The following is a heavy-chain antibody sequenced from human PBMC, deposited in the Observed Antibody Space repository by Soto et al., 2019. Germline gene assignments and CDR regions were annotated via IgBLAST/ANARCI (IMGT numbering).Heavy chain of an antibody. CDR1: GFTFSSYG. D-gene: IGHD1-26*01. CDR3: ARDPQHSGSYSTDGMDV. J-gene: IGHJ6*02. V-gene: IGHV3-33*01. CDR2: IWYDGSNK. Sequence: GGSLRLSCAASGFTFSSYGMHWVRQAPGKGLEWVAVIWYDGSNKYYADSVKGRFTISRDNSKNTLYLQMNSLRAEDTAVYYCARDPQHSGSYSTDGMDVWGQGTTVTVSS.